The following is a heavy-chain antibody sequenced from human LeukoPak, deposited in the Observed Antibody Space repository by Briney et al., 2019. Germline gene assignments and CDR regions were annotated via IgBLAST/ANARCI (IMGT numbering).Heavy chain of an antibody. D-gene: IGHD6-6*01. V-gene: IGHV3-11*01. J-gene: IGHJ4*02. Sequence: GGSLRLSCAAAGFTFSDYCMSWIRQAPGKGLEWVSYISSGGRSIYYADSVKGRFTISRDDAKSSLYLQINSLRAEDTAVYYCARDRCERATCRNKESSSEQSIWGQGTLVTVSS. CDR2: ISSGGRSI. CDR1: GFTFSDYC. CDR3: ARDRCERATCRNKESSSEQSI.